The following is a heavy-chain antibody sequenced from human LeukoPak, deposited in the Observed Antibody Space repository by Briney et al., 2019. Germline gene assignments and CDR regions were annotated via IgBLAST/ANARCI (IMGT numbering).Heavy chain of an antibody. D-gene: IGHD6-19*01. Sequence: GGSLRLSCAASGFTFSSYEMNWVRQAPGKGLEWVSYISSSGSTIYYADSVKGRFTISRDNAKNSLYLQMNRLRAEDTAVYYCAREGSGWYRYYYGMDVWGQGTTVTVSS. CDR3: AREGSGWYRYYYGMDV. J-gene: IGHJ6*02. CDR2: ISSSGSTI. V-gene: IGHV3-48*03. CDR1: GFTFSSYE.